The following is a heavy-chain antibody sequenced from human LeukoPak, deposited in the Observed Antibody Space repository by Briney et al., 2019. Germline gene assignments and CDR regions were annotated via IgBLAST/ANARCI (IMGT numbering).Heavy chain of an antibody. CDR1: GFAFSSCW. Sequence: PGGSLRLSCVASGFAFSSCWMHWVRQAPGKGLVWVSRINGDGSSTGYADSVKGRLTISRDNANNMMYLQMDSLRAEDSATYYCVRGTTYSSTKADFWGQGTLVTVSS. CDR2: INGDGSST. J-gene: IGHJ4*02. CDR3: VRGTTYSSTKADF. D-gene: IGHD6-13*01. V-gene: IGHV3-74*01.